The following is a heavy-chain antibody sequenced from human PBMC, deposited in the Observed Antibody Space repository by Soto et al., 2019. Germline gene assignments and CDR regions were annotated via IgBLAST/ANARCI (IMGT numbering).Heavy chain of an antibody. J-gene: IGHJ5*02. CDR3: VRRHVSATGIDWFDP. D-gene: IGHD6-13*01. CDR2: INAANGDT. CDR1: GYTFTSYG. Sequence: ASVKVSCKASGYTFTSYGIHWVRQAPGQRLEWMGWINAANGDTIYSPKFQGRVTITRDTSATTAYMELSSLRSEDTAVYYCVRRHVSATGIDWFDPWGQGTLVTVSS. V-gene: IGHV1-3*01.